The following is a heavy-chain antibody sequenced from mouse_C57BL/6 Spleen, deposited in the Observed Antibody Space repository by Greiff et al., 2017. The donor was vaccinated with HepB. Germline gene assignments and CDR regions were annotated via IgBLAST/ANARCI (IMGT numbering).Heavy chain of an antibody. CDR1: GYTFTDYY. CDR3: ARRVYYSNSNWYFDV. CDR2: IIPNNGGT. Sequence: VQLKQSGPELVKPGASVKISCKASGYTFTDYYMNWVKQSHGKSLEWIGDIIPNNGGTSYNQKFKGKATLTVDKSSSTAYMELRSLTSEDSAVYYCARRVYYSNSNWYFDVWGTGTTVTVSS. D-gene: IGHD2-5*01. J-gene: IGHJ1*03. V-gene: IGHV1-26*01.